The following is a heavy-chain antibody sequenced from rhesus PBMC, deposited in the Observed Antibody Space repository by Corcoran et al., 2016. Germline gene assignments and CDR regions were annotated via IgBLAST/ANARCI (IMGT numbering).Heavy chain of an antibody. CDR1: GFSLRTYGMA. D-gene: IGHD1-44*02. J-gene: IGHJ4*01. Sequence: QVTLKSSGTALGKPTPTLALTFTFSGFSLRTYGMAVGWIRPPTGKPVEWLARMYRNEDKYYSKSLKSRLTISNDTAKNQGVLTMTNMDPRDRATYYCAWRHGESGSDYFDAWGQGVLVTVSS. CDR2: MYRNEDK. CDR3: AWRHGESGSDYFDA. V-gene: IGHV2-174*02.